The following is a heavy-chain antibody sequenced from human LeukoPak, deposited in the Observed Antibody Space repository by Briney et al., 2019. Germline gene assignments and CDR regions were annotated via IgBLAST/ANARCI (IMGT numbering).Heavy chain of an antibody. CDR3: ASQTGTTSGSLY. J-gene: IGHJ4*02. Sequence: SETLSLTSAVYGGSLSGYYWSWISQPPGKGLEWIGEINHSGSTNYNPSLKSRVTISVDTSKNQFSLKLSSVTAADTAVYYCASQTGTTSGSLYWGQGTLVTVSS. CDR1: GGSLSGYY. D-gene: IGHD1-1*01. CDR2: INHSGST. V-gene: IGHV4-34*01.